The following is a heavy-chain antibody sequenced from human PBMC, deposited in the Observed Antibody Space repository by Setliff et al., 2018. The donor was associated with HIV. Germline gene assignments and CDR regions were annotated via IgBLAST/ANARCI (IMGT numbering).Heavy chain of an antibody. D-gene: IGHD3-10*01. Sequence: SETLSLTCSVTGGSISNYYWSWIRQSPGRGLEWIGFIFSSGSTKYNPPLQSRVTISVDTSKNQFSLKLSSVTAADTAVYYCARHSGVASPNWFDPWGQGTLVTVSS. V-gene: IGHV4-59*08. J-gene: IGHJ5*02. CDR3: ARHSGVASPNWFDP. CDR2: IFSSGST. CDR1: GGSISNYY.